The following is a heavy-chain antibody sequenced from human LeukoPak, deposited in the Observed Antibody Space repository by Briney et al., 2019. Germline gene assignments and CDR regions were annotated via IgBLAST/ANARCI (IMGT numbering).Heavy chain of an antibody. D-gene: IGHD3-22*01. CDR1: GGSISSSSYY. CDR2: IYYSGST. Sequence: SETLSLTCTVSGGSISSSSYYWGWIRQPPGKGLEWIGSIYYSGSTYYNPSLKSRVTISVDTSKNQFSLKLSSVTAADTAVYYCARASSYYYDSSGSNWFDPWGQGTLVTVSS. J-gene: IGHJ5*02. CDR3: ARASSYYYDSSGSNWFDP. V-gene: IGHV4-39*07.